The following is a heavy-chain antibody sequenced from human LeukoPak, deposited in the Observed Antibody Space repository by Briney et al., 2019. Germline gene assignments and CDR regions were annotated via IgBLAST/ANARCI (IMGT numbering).Heavy chain of an antibody. D-gene: IGHD2-15*01. J-gene: IGHJ4*02. CDR3: ARNRCSGGSCYLRAYYFDY. CDR1: GGSFSGYY. Sequence: SETLSPTCAVYGGSFSGYYWSWIRQPPGKGLEWIGEINHSGSTNYNPSLKSRVTISVDTSKNQFSLKLSSVTAADTAVYYCARNRCSGGSCYLRAYYFDYWGQGTLVTVSS. V-gene: IGHV4-34*01. CDR2: INHSGST.